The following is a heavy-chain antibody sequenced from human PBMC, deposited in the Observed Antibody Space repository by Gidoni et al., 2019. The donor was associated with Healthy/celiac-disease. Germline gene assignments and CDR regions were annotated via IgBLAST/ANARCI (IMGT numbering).Heavy chain of an antibody. Sequence: HVQLVQSGAEVKKPGASVKVSCNASGYTFPGYYMHWVRQAPGQGLEWRGWINPNSGGTNYAQKIQGRVNMTRDTSISTAYRELSRLRSDDTAVYYCARSTLTGDGWYFDLWGRGTLVTVSS. CDR2: INPNSGGT. CDR1: GYTFPGYY. D-gene: IGHD7-27*01. CDR3: ARSTLTGDGWYFDL. V-gene: IGHV1-2*02. J-gene: IGHJ2*01.